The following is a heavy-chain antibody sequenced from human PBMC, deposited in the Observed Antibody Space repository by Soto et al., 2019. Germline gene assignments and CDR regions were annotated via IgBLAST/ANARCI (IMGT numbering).Heavy chain of an antibody. J-gene: IGHJ4*02. V-gene: IGHV3-30*18. CDR2: ISYDGSNK. D-gene: IGHD6-19*01. CDR3: AKDPGLYSSGWYGFDY. Sequence: GSLRLSCAASGFTFSSYGMHWVRQAPGKGLEWVAVISYDGSNKYYADSVKGRFTISRDNSKNTLYLQMNSLRAEDTAVYYCAKDPGLYSSGWYGFDYWGQGTLVTVSS. CDR1: GFTFSSYG.